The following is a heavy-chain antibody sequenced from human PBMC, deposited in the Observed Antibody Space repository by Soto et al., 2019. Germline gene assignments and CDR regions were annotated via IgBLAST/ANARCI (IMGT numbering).Heavy chain of an antibody. Sequence: GASVKVSCKASGYTFTSYGISWVRQAPGQGLEWMGWISAYNGNTNYAQKLQGRVTMTTDTSTSTAYMELRSLRSDDTAVYYCARDTTPKYGSGRQEGFAPWGQGTLVTVSS. J-gene: IGHJ5*02. V-gene: IGHV1-18*01. D-gene: IGHD3-10*01. CDR1: GYTFTSYG. CDR3: ARDTTPKYGSGRQEGFAP. CDR2: ISAYNGNT.